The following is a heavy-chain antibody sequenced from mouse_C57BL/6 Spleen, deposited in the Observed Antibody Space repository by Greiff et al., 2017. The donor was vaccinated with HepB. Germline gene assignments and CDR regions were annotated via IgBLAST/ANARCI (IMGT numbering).Heavy chain of an antibody. V-gene: IGHV7-3*01. Sequence: DVQLVESGGGLVQPGGSLSLSCAASGFTFTDYYMSWVRQPPGKALEWLGFIRNKANGYTTEYSASVKGRFTISRDNSQSILYLQMNALRAEDSATYYCAIAYYSNYVFAYWGQGTLVTVSA. J-gene: IGHJ3*01. CDR1: GFTFTDYY. CDR3: AIAYYSNYVFAY. D-gene: IGHD2-5*01. CDR2: IRNKANGYTT.